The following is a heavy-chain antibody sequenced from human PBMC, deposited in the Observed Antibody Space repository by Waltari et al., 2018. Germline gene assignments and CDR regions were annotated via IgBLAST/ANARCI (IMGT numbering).Heavy chain of an antibody. D-gene: IGHD6-19*01. J-gene: IGHJ4*02. CDR2: IYYSGST. Sequence: QVQLQESGPGLVKPSETLSLTCTVSGGSISSHYWRWIRQPPGKGMEWIGYIYYSGSTNYNPSLKSLVTISVDTSKNQFSLKLSSVTAADTAVYYCARDIMSVAGDVGPGNWGQGTLVTVSS. CDR3: ARDIMSVAGDVGPGN. V-gene: IGHV4-59*11. CDR1: GGSISSHY.